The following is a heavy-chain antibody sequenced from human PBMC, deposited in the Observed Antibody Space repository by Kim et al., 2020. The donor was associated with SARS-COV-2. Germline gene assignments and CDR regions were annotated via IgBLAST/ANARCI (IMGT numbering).Heavy chain of an antibody. D-gene: IGHD6-13*01. V-gene: IGHV4-59*13. CDR3: ARGRSSYL. CDR2: IYYSGTT. J-gene: IGHJ5*02. CDR1: GASITTYF. Sequence: SETLSLTCTVSGASITTYFWSWIRQPPGKGLEWIGYIYYSGTTKYNPSLQSRVTISVDMSKNQFSLKLSSVTAADTAVYYCARGRSSYLWGLGTLVTVS.